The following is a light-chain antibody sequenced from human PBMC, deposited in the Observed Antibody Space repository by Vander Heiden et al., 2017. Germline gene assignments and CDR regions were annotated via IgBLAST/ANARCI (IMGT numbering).Light chain of an antibody. CDR2: RNN. V-gene: IGLV1-47*01. Sequence: QYVLTQPPSASGTPGQRVTISCSGSSSNIGSNYVYWYQQLPETAPKLLIYRNNQRPSGVPDRFSGSKSGTSASLAISGLRSEDEADYYCAAWDDSLSVWVFGGGTKLTVL. J-gene: IGLJ3*02. CDR1: SSNIGSNY. CDR3: AAWDDSLSVWV.